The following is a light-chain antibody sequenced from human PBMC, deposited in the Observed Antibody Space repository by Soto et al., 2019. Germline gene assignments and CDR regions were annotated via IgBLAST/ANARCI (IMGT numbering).Light chain of an antibody. V-gene: IGLV2-8*01. CDR3: TSYAGSNTPYV. CDR1: SSDVGGYNY. Sequence: QSALTQPPSASGSPGQSVTISCTGTSSDVGGYNYVSWYQQYPGKAPKLMIYEVSKRPSGVPDRFSSSKSGNTASLTVSGLQAEDEADYYCTSYAGSNTPYVFGTGTKLTVL. J-gene: IGLJ1*01. CDR2: EVS.